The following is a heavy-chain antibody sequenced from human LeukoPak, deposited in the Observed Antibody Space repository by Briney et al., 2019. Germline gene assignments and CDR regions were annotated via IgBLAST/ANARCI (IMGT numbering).Heavy chain of an antibody. CDR2: VSYEGTIK. Sequence: PGGSLRLSCAASGFAFSNFAMHWVRQAPGKGLEWVAVVSYEGTIKYYSDSAKGRSTISRDNSNSLISLQMNDLTTEDTAVYYCAREKFDSWGQGTLVTVSP. CDR1: GFAFSNFA. CDR3: AREKFDS. J-gene: IGHJ5*01. V-gene: IGHV3-30*14.